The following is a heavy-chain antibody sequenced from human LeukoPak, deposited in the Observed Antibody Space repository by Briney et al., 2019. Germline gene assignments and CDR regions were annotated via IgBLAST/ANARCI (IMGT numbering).Heavy chain of an antibody. CDR3: AREPYYYDSSGYWVFDY. D-gene: IGHD3-22*01. CDR2: ISSSGSTI. Sequence: GGSLRLSCAASGFTFSSYWMNWVRQAPGKGLEWVSYISSSGSTIYYADSVKGRFTISRDNAKNSLYLQMNSLRAEDTAVYYCAREPYYYDSSGYWVFDYWGQGTLVTVSS. V-gene: IGHV3-48*04. J-gene: IGHJ4*02. CDR1: GFTFSSYW.